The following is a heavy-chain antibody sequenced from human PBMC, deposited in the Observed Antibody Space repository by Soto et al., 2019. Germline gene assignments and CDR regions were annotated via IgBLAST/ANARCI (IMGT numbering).Heavy chain of an antibody. CDR2: IDPSDSYT. V-gene: IGHV5-10-1*01. J-gene: IGHJ6*02. D-gene: IGHD6-6*01. Sequence: PGESLKISCKGSGYSFTIYWISWVRQMPGKGLEWMGRIDPSDSYTNYSPSFQGHVTISADKSISTAYLRWSSLKASDTAMYYCARPXLQRDSSSSPYYYYGMDVWGQGTTVTVS. CDR3: ARPXLQRDSSSSPYYYYGMDV. CDR1: GYSFTIYW.